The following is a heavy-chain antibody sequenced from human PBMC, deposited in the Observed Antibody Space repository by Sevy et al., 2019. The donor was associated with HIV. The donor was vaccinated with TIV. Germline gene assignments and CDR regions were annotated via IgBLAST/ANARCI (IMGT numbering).Heavy chain of an antibody. CDR1: GGTFSSYA. J-gene: IGHJ6*03. D-gene: IGHD6-6*01. CDR3: ARVDRTSFRNSYYHMDV. Sequence: ASVKVSCKASGGTFSSYAVSWVRQAPGQGLEWMGGIIPIFDIVNSAQKFQGRVTITADESASTVYMELSSLRSEDTAVYYCARVDRTSFRNSYYHMDVWGKGTTVTVSS. V-gene: IGHV1-69*13. CDR2: IIPIFDIV.